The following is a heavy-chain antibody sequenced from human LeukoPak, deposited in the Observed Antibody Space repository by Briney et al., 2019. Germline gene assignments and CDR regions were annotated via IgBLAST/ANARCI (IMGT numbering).Heavy chain of an antibody. CDR2: INHNGEAI. J-gene: IGHJ4*02. CDR3: ARDYDWAFDF. CDR1: GFPFSSHV. D-gene: IGHD3-9*01. V-gene: IGHV3-48*02. Sequence: GGSLRLSCAASGFPFSSHVPSWVRQAPGKGLEWIAYINHNGEAIYYPDFVKGRFIISRDNAKNSLFLQMNDLRDEDTAVYYCARDYDWAFDFWGQGTRVTVSS.